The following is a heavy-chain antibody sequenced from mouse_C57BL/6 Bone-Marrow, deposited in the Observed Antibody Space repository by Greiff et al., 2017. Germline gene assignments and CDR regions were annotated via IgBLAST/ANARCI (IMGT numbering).Heavy chain of an antibody. CDR1: GFSLTSYG. CDR2: IWSGGST. Sequence: QVQLKESGPGLVQPSQSLSITCTVSGFSLTSYGVHWVRQSPGKGLEWLGVIWSGGSTDYNAAFMSRLSITEDNSKSQVFFKMNRLQADDTAIYYGAKRYYGSSMDYWGQGTSVTVSS. CDR3: AKRYYGSSMDY. D-gene: IGHD1-1*01. J-gene: IGHJ4*01. V-gene: IGHV2-5*01.